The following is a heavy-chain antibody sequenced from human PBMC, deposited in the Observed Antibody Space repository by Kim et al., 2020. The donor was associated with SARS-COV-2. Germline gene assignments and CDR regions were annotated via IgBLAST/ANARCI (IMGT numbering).Heavy chain of an antibody. D-gene: IGHD1-20*01. Sequence: SRRRRVTISVDTSKNQFSLKLSSVTAADTAVYYCARGRVNWNRFYAGFDPWGQGTLVTVSS. J-gene: IGHJ5*02. V-gene: IGHV4-34*01. CDR3: ARGRVNWNRFYAGFDP.